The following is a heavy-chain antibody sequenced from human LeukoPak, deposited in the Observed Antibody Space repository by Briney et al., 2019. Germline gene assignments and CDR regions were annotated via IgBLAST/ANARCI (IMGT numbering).Heavy chain of an antibody. CDR3: ARGRLGAVGYCSSTSCLHFDY. Sequence: SQTLSLTCAVYGGSLSGYYWSCIRQPPGKGLEWIGEINHSGSTNYNPSLKSRVTISVDTSKNQFSLKLSSVTAADTAVYYCARGRLGAVGYCSSTSCLHFDYWGQGTLVTVSS. CDR2: INHSGST. CDR1: GGSLSGYY. J-gene: IGHJ4*02. V-gene: IGHV4-34*01. D-gene: IGHD2-2*01.